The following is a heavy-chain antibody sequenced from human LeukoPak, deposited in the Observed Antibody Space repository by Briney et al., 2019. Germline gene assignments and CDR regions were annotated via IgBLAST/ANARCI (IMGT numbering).Heavy chain of an antibody. Sequence: PSETLSLTCTVSGGSISSSSYYWGWIRQPPGKGLEWIGSIYYSGSTYYNPSLKSRVTISVDTSKNQFSLKLSSVTAADTAVYYCARDWQGIAAAAPFDYWGQGTLVTVSS. CDR1: GGSISSSSYY. CDR2: IYYSGST. CDR3: ARDWQGIAAAAPFDY. D-gene: IGHD6-13*01. J-gene: IGHJ4*02. V-gene: IGHV4-39*07.